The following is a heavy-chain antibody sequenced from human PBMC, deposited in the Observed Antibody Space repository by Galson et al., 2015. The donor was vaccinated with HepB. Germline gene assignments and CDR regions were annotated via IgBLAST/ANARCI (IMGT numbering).Heavy chain of an antibody. V-gene: IGHV3-64D*06. CDR1: GFTFSSYA. D-gene: IGHD5-12*01. Sequence: SLRLSCAASGFTFSSYAMHWVRQAPGKGLEYVSAISSNGGSTYYADSVKGRFTISRDNSKNTLYLQMSSLRAEDTAVYYCVKGYSGYDRPIERHDAFDIWGQGTVVTVSS. CDR2: ISSNGGST. CDR3: VKGYSGYDRPIERHDAFDI. J-gene: IGHJ3*02.